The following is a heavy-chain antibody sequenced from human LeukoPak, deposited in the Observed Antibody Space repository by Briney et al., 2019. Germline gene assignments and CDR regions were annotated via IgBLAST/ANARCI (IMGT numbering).Heavy chain of an antibody. D-gene: IGHD3-10*01. CDR2: IYYSGST. V-gene: IGHV4-59*08. CDR3: ARQMVRGVISPFDY. Sequence: SETLSLTCTVSGGSISGYYWSWIRQPPGKGLEWIGYIYYSGSTNYNPSLKSRVTISVDKSKNHFSLKLSSVTAADTAVYYCARQMVRGVISPFDYWGQGTLVTVSS. CDR1: GGSISGYY. J-gene: IGHJ4*02.